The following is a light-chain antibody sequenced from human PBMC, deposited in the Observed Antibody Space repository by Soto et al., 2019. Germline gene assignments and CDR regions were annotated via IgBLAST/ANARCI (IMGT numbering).Light chain of an antibody. CDR1: QSISRY. CDR2: GAS. V-gene: IGKV3-20*01. CDR3: QQYGSSPPT. J-gene: IGKJ1*01. Sequence: IVLTQSPGTLSLSPGERTTLSCRASQSISRYLAWYQQKPGQGPRLLIYGASCRDTVTPDRFSGSGSGTDFTLTINRLEPEDFALYYCQQYGSSPPTFGQGTKVEIK.